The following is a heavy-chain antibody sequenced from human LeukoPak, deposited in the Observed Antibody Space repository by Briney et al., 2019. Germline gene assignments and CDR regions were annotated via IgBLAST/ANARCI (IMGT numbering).Heavy chain of an antibody. CDR2: IYSGGIT. Sequence: SETLSLTCTVSGGSISSFYWSWIRQPAGKGLEWIGRIYSGGITNYSPSLKSRVTMSVDTSNNQFSVKLTSMTAADTAVYYCARNPCGGGTCHHYFDYWGQGTLVTVSS. J-gene: IGHJ4*02. D-gene: IGHD2-21*01. V-gene: IGHV4-4*07. CDR1: GGSISSFY. CDR3: ARNPCGGGTCHHYFDY.